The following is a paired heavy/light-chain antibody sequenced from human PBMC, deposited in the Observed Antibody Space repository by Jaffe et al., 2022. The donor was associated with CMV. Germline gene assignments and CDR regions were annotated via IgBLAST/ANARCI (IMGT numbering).Heavy chain of an antibody. Sequence: EVQLVESGGDLIQPGGSLRLSCAGSGFTVSSTFMSWVRQAPGKGLEWVSLMHTGGGTYYADSVKGRFTISRDNSKNTLYLQMNSLRAEDTAVYYCARDRMGATGFDYWGQGTLVTVSS. J-gene: IGHJ4*02. V-gene: IGHV3-53*01. CDR3: ARDRMGATGFDY. CDR1: GFTVSSTF. CDR2: MHTGGGT. D-gene: IGHD1-26*01.
Light chain of an antibody. CDR2: KDN. CDR1: ALPNQY. Sequence: SSELTQPPSVSVSPGQTARITCSGDALPNQYAYWYQQKPGQAPVVVIYKDNERPSGIPERFSGSSSGTTVTLTISGVQAEDEADYYCQSADSSATFRVFGGGTKLTVL. J-gene: IGLJ3*02. CDR3: QSADSSATFRV. V-gene: IGLV3-25*03.